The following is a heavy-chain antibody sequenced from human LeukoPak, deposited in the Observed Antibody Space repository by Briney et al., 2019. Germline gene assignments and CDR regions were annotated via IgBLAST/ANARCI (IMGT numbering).Heavy chain of an antibody. CDR2: IYHSGST. V-gene: IGHV4-34*01. D-gene: IGHD2-2*02. J-gene: IGHJ5*02. CDR3: ARDRGRVVPAAIFWFDP. CDR1: GGSFSGYY. Sequence: SETLSLTCAVYGGSFSGYYWSWIRQPPGKGLEWIREIYHSGSTNYNPSLKSRVTISVDTSKNQFSLKLSSVTAADTAVYYCARDRGRVVPAAIFWFDPWGQGTLVTVSS.